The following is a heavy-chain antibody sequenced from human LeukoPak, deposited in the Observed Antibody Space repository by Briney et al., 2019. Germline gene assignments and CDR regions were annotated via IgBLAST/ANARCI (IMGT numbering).Heavy chain of an antibody. V-gene: IGHV4-59*01. J-gene: IGHJ4*02. D-gene: IGHD6-19*01. CDR2: RHHSGSS. CDR3: ARVVGSGWNYFDS. CDR1: GGSISSYY. Sequence: PSETLSLTCTVSGGSISSYYWSWLRQPPGKGLEWIAYRHHSGSSNYNPSLESRVTVSVDTSNNQFSLRVTSVTAADTPVYYCARVVGSGWNYFDSWGQGTLVTISS.